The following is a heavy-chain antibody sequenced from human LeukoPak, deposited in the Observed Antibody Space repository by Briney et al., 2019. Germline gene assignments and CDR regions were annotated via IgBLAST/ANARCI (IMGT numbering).Heavy chain of an antibody. CDR1: GFTFSYYS. V-gene: IGHV3-48*02. J-gene: IGHJ4*02. Sequence: PGGSLRLSCAAPGFTFSYYSMNWVRQAPGKGLEWVSYISSSSKTIYYADSVKGRFTISRGNAKKSLDPQMNSLRDEDTAVYYCARDHRSGSGSGTQANDYWGQGTLVTVSS. CDR3: ARDHRSGSGSGTQANDY. CDR2: ISSSSKTI. D-gene: IGHD3-10*01.